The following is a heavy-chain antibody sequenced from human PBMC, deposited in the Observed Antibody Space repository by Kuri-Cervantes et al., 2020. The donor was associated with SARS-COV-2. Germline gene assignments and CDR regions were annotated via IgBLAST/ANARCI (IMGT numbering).Heavy chain of an antibody. J-gene: IGHJ4*02. CDR3: ATALIVATVDY. CDR1: GFTLSSYW. Sequence: GGSLRLSCAASGFTLSSYWMSWVRQAPGKGLEWVANIKQDGSEKYYVDSVKGRFTISRDNAKNSLYLQMNSLRAEDTAVYYCATALIVATVDYWGQGTLVTVSS. D-gene: IGHD5-12*01. CDR2: IKQDGSEK. V-gene: IGHV3-7*01.